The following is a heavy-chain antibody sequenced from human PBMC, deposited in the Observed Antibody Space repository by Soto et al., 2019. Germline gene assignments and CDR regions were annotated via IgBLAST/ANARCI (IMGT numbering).Heavy chain of an antibody. V-gene: IGHV4-34*01. D-gene: IGHD3-3*01. CDR1: GGSFSGYY. CDR2: INHSGST. CDR3: ARGLYYDFWSGYYTDGMDV. Sequence: SETLSLTCAVYGGSFSGYYWSWIRQPPGKGLEWIGEINHSGSTNYNPSLKSRVTISVDTSKNQFSPKLSSVTAADTAVYYCARGLYYDFWSGYYTDGMDVWGQGTTVTVSS. J-gene: IGHJ6*02.